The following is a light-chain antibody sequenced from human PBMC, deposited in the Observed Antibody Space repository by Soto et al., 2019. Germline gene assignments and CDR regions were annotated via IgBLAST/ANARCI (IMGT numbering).Light chain of an antibody. CDR3: QQYASSPLLT. CDR2: AAS. V-gene: IGKV1-17*03. CDR1: QVISNY. J-gene: IGKJ4*01. Sequence: DIQMTQSPSAMSASVGDRVTITCRASQVISNYLAWFQQKPGKVPNRLIYAASSLQTGVPSRFSGTGSGTDFTLSISRLEPEDFAVYYCQQYASSPLLTFGGGTKVDIK.